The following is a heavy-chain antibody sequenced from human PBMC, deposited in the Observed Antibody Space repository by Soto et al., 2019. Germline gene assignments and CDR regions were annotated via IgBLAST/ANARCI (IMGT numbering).Heavy chain of an antibody. CDR1: GFTFSDHY. Sequence: EVQLVESGGGLVQPGGSLRLSCAVSGFTFSDHYIDWVRQAPGKGLEWVGRTGNRANNYPTEYAASAAGRFTVSRDDSKNTAYLQMNSLKTEDPAVYYCPTPRGRGSYSAFEVWGQGTTVTVSS. D-gene: IGHD1-26*01. CDR3: PTPRGRGSYSAFEV. J-gene: IGHJ3*01. CDR2: TGNRANNYPT. V-gene: IGHV3-72*01.